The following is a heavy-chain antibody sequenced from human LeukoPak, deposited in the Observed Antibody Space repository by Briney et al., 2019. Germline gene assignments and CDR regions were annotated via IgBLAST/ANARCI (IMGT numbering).Heavy chain of an antibody. CDR1: GASMTTYY. D-gene: IGHD3-9*01. CDR3: ARGGDILTGYFGAFDI. CDR2: IYSSGST. V-gene: IGHV4-59*08. Sequence: SETLSLTCTVSGASMTTYYWSWIRQPPGKGLEWVAYIYSSGSTNYNPSLKSRLTISVDTSKNQFSLKLSSVTAADTAVYYCARGGDILTGYFGAFDIWGQGTMVTVSS. J-gene: IGHJ3*02.